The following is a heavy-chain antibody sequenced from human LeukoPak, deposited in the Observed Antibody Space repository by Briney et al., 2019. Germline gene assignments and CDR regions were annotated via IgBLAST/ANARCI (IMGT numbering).Heavy chain of an antibody. D-gene: IGHD3-22*01. V-gene: IGHV3-30*02. CDR1: GFTFSSYG. J-gene: IGHJ4*02. Sequence: GGSLRLSCAASGFTFSSYGMHWVRQAPGEGLEWVAFIRYDGSNKYYADSVKGRFTISRDNSRNTLYLQMNSLRAEDTAVYYCAKDVYYYDSSAYSSLDYWGQGTLATVSS. CDR2: IRYDGSNK. CDR3: AKDVYYYDSSAYSSLDY.